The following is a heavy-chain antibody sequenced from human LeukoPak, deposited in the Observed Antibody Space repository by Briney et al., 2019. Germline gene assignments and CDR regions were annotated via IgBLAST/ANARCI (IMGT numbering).Heavy chain of an antibody. Sequence: PGGSLRLSCVASGFTFSSYWMHWVRQAPGKGLVWVSHTNSDGSSTNYADSVKGRFTISRDNAKNTLYLQMNSLRAEDTAVYFCAREGYTSGWYYFDYWGQGTLVTVSS. CDR2: TNSDGSST. CDR1: GFTFSSYW. D-gene: IGHD6-19*01. J-gene: IGHJ4*02. CDR3: AREGYTSGWYYFDY. V-gene: IGHV3-74*01.